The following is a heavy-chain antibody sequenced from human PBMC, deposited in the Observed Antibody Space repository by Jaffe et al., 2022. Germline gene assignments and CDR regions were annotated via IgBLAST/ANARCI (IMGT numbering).Heavy chain of an antibody. J-gene: IGHJ4*02. V-gene: IGHV3-7*01. Sequence: EVHLVESGGGLAQPGGSLRISCAAAGFVFGDSWMSWVRQAPGKGLEWVATMNTDGSVLYYVDSVKGRFTISRDNAENSLYLQINSLRVEDTAIYYCARPRSGYYVDYWGQGTLVTVSS. D-gene: IGHD3-16*01. CDR3: ARPRSGYYVDY. CDR2: MNTDGSVL. CDR1: GFVFGDSW.